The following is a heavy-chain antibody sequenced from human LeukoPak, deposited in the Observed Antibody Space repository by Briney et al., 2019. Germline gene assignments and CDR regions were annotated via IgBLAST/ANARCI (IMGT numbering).Heavy chain of an antibody. CDR2: INAGYGNT. CDR3: ARDRGDGYNYEGLDF. V-gene: IGHV1-3*01. Sequence: GGSLRLSCAASGFTFGSYGMHWVRQAPGQRLEWMGWINAGYGNTKYSQKFQGRVTLTSDTSANTAYMDLSSLKSEDTAVYYCARDRGDGYNYEGLDFWGQGTLVTVSS. CDR1: GFTFGSYG. D-gene: IGHD5-24*01. J-gene: IGHJ4*02.